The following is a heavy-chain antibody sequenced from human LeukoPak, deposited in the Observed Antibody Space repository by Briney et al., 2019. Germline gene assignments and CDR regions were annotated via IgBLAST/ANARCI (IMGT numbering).Heavy chain of an antibody. CDR3: ARRCSSTSCYGGFGY. CDR2: IYYSGST. V-gene: IGHV4-59*01. D-gene: IGHD2-2*01. Sequence: SETLSLTCTVSGGSISSYYWSWIRQPPGKGLEWIGYIYYSGSTNYNPSLKSRVTISVDTSKNQFSLKLSSVTAADTAVYYCARRCSSTSCYGGFGYWGQGTLVTVSS. J-gene: IGHJ4*02. CDR1: GGSISSYY.